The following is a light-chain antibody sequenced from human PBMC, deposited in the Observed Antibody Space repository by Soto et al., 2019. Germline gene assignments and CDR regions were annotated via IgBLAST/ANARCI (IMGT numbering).Light chain of an antibody. Sequence: DIVLTQSPGTLSLSPGERATLSCRASQSVSNNYRARYQQKPGQAPRLLIYGAPNRATGIPHRFSGSASGTDFTLTINRLEPAHSAVYYCQLYGISPHFGQGTRLEI. V-gene: IGKV3-20*01. CDR1: QSVSNNY. CDR3: QLYGISPH. J-gene: IGKJ5*01. CDR2: GAP.